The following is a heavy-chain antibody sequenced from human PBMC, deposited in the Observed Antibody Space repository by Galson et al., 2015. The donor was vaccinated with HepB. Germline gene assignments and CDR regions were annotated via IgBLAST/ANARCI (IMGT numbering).Heavy chain of an antibody. D-gene: IGHD1-1*01. Sequence: LRLSCAASGFTFSNYGMHWVRQAPGKGLEWVAFIWSDGGHRYYTDSLKGRFTISRDNPKNTLYLHMNSLRTEDTALYYCARDAAGWNDGRYISYHYYMDVWGKGTTVTVS. CDR1: GFTFSNYG. CDR2: IWSDGGHR. V-gene: IGHV3-33*01. J-gene: IGHJ6*03. CDR3: ARDAAGWNDGRYISYHYYMDV.